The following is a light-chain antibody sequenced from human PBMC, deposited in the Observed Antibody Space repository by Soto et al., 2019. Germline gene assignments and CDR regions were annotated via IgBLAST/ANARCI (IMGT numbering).Light chain of an antibody. CDR2: AAS. J-gene: IGKJ2*01. Sequence: DIQMTQSPSSLSASVGDRVTIPCRASQSISSYLNWYHQKPGKDPKLLIYAASSLQSGVPSRFSGSGSGTDFTLTISSLQPEDFATYYCQQSYSTPHTFGQGTKLEIK. CDR1: QSISSY. V-gene: IGKV1-39*01. CDR3: QQSYSTPHT.